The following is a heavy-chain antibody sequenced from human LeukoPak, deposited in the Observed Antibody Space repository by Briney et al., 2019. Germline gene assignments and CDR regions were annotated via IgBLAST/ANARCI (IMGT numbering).Heavy chain of an antibody. D-gene: IGHD3-3*01. CDR1: GFTFRLYS. CDR3: VRDYDSTFYFDY. CDR2: ISGSGSSYS. V-gene: IGHV3-21*01. J-gene: IGHJ4*02. Sequence: PGGSLRLSCAASGFTFRLYSMNWVRQAPGKGLEWVSSISGSGSSYSYYADSVKGRFTISRDNSKNSLYLQMNSLRVEDTAVYYCVRDYDSTFYFDYWGQGTLDTVSS.